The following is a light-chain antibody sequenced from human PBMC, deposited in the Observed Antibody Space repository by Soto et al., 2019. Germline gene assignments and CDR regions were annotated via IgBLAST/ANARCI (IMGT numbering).Light chain of an antibody. J-gene: IGKJ4*01. CDR1: QSVSSN. Sequence: EIVMTQSPATLPVSPGERATLSCRASQSVSSNLAWYQQKPGQAPRLLIYGASTRATGIPARFSGSGSGTEFTLTISSLQSEDFAVYYCQQYNNWPPEKTFGGGTKVEIK. CDR2: GAS. CDR3: QQYNNWPPEKT. V-gene: IGKV3-15*01.